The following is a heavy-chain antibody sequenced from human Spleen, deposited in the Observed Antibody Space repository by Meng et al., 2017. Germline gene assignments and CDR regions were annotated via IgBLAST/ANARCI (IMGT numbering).Heavy chain of an antibody. CDR3: AKDESSGNYVFDY. D-gene: IGHD1-26*01. CDR1: GFTFSYYT. Sequence: EVQLVESGGGLVKPGGSLRLSCAASGFTFSYYTMNWVRQAPGKGLEWVSAISGDGGYSYYTDSVKGRFTISRDNSKNTLYLQMNSLRAEDTAIYYCAKDESSGNYVFDYWGQGTLVTVSS. V-gene: IGHV3-23*04. J-gene: IGHJ4*02. CDR2: ISGDGGYS.